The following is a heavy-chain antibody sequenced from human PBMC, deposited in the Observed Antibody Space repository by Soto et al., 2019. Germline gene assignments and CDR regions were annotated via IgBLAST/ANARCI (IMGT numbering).Heavy chain of an antibody. CDR3: ARYYRGSGSYFFDY. D-gene: IGHD6-19*01. CDR2: INQDGGVT. J-gene: IGHJ4*02. Sequence: PGGSLRLSCVASGFTFISSFMGWIRQATGKGLEWVGNINQDGGVTYYVDSVEGRFTISRDNTKDSLYLQMNSLRGEDTAIYYCARYYRGSGSYFFDYWGQGTLVTVSS. CDR1: GFTFISSF. V-gene: IGHV3-7*03.